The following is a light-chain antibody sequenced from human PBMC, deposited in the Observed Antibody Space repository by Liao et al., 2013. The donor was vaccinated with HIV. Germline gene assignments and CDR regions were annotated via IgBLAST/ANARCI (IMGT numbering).Light chain of an antibody. J-gene: IGLJ3*02. CDR3: QVWDSSSDHWV. CDR1: NMGDRS. V-gene: IGLV3-21*04. CDR2: SDS. Sequence: SYVLTQPPSVSVAPGKTATITCGGNNMGDRSVHWYQQRPGQAPVLVIHSDSDRPSGIPERFSGSKSDNTATLSISGVEAGDEADYYCQVWDSSSDHWVFGGGTKLTVL.